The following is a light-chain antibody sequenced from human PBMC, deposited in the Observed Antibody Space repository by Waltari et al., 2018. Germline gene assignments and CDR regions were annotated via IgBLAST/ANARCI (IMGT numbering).Light chain of an antibody. CDR1: QSFGKTD. V-gene: IGKV3-20*01. Sequence: ETVFTQSPGTLPISTGGRATLSCRASQSFGKTDLVWYQQKPGQAPRLLMYGASSRATGIPDRCRGSGSGTDFTLTISRLEPEDFAVYFCQYYGDSPFTFGPGTKVDLK. CDR2: GAS. J-gene: IGKJ3*01. CDR3: QYYGDSPFT.